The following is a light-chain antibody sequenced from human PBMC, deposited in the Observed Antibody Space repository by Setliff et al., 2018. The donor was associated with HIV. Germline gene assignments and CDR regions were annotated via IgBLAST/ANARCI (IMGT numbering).Light chain of an antibody. CDR1: SSDVGSYNL. CDR3: CSYAGSSTYV. Sequence: QSALTQPASVSGSPGQSITISCTGTSSDVGSYNLVSWYQQHPGKAPKLMIYEVIKRPSGVSNRFSGSKSGNTASLTISGLQAEDVADYYCCSYAGSSTYVFGTGTKVTVL. V-gene: IGLV2-23*02. J-gene: IGLJ1*01. CDR2: EVI.